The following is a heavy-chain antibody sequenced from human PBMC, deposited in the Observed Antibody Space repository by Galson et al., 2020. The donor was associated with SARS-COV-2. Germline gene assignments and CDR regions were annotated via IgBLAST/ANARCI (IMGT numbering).Heavy chain of an antibody. CDR3: ARDRYDSSGYSHGMDV. CDR2: LSYDGSNK. CDR1: GFTFSSYA. D-gene: IGHD3-22*01. Sequence: GGSLRLSCAASGFTFSSYAMHWVRQAPGKGLEWVAVLSYDGSNKYYADSVKGRFTISRDNSKNTLYLQMNSLRAEDTAVYYCARDRYDSSGYSHGMDVWGQGTTVTVSS. V-gene: IGHV3-30*04. J-gene: IGHJ6*02.